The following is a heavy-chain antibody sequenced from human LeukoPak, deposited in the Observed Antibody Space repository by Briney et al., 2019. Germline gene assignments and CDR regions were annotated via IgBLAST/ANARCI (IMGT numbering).Heavy chain of an antibody. J-gene: IGHJ6*03. V-gene: IGHV1-69*13. CDR2: IIPIFGTA. D-gene: IGHD6-13*01. Sequence: SVKVSCKASGGTFSSYAISWVRQAPGQGLEWMGGIIPIFGTANYAQKFRGRVTITADESTSTAYMELSSLRSEDTAVYYCASSVAAAATPLYYYYYMDVWGKGTTVTVSS. CDR3: ASSVAAAATPLYYYYYMDV. CDR1: GGTFSSYA.